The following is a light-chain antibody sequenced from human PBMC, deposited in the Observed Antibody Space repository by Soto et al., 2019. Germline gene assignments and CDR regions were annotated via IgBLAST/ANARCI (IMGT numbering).Light chain of an antibody. CDR1: QSVSSSY. CDR2: GAA. Sequence: EIVLTQSPGTLSLSPGERATLSCRASQSVSSSYLAGYQQKPGQAPRLLIYGAASRATGIPDRFSGSGSGTDFTLTISRLGPEDFAVYYCQRYGSSPQTFGEGTKVEIK. J-gene: IGKJ1*01. CDR3: QRYGSSPQT. V-gene: IGKV3-20*01.